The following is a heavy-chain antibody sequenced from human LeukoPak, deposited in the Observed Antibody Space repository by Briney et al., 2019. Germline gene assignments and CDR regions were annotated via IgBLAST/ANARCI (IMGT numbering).Heavy chain of an antibody. CDR3: AKDAVTTPMYYFDY. CDR1: GFTFSSYG. V-gene: IGHV3-30*02. D-gene: IGHD4-11*01. J-gene: IGHJ4*02. CDR2: IRYDGSNK. Sequence: GGSLRLSCAASGFTFSSYGMHWVRQAPGKGLEWVAFIRYDGSNKYYADSVKGRFTIPRDNSKNTLYLQMNSLRAEDTAVYYCAKDAVTTPMYYFDYWGQGTLVTVSS.